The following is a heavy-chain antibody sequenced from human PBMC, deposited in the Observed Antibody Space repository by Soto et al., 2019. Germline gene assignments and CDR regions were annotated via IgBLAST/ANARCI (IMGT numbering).Heavy chain of an antibody. V-gene: IGHV1-69*06. CDR2: VIPIFGKP. CDR3: ARERSYYYAMDV. CDR1: GGTFSSYS. J-gene: IGHJ6*02. Sequence: QVQLVQSGAEVKKSGSPVKVSCTASGGTFSSYSINWVRQAPGQGLEWMGGVIPIFGKPTYAQKFQGRLTITADKSTSTAYMELTSLRYDDTAVYYCARERSYYYAMDVWGQGTTVTVS.